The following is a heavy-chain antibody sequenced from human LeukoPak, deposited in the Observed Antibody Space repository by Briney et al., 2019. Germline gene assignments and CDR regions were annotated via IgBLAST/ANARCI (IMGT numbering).Heavy chain of an antibody. V-gene: IGHV4-59*01. D-gene: IGHD2-21*02. CDR1: FSSISSYY. CDR2: IYYSGST. J-gene: IGHJ4*02. CDR3: ARLAYCGGDCYHAPFDY. Sequence: SETLSLTCTVSFSSISSYYWSWIRQPPGKGLEWIGYIYYSGSTNYNPSLKSRVTISVDTSKNQFSLKLSSVTAADTAVYYCARLAYCGGDCYHAPFDYWGQGTLVTVSS.